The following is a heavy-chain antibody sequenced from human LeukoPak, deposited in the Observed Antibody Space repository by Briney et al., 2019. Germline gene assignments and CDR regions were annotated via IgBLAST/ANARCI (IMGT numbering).Heavy chain of an antibody. V-gene: IGHV1-3*01. CDR3: ARVHSDGYYDISHFQH. J-gene: IGHJ1*01. Sequence: ASVKVSCKASGYTFTSYAMHWVRQAPGQRLEWMGWINAGNGNTKYSQKFQGRVTITRDTSASTAYMELSSLRSEDTAVYYCARVHSDGYYDISHFQHWGQGTLVTVSS. CDR1: GYTFTSYA. D-gene: IGHD3-9*01. CDR2: INAGNGNT.